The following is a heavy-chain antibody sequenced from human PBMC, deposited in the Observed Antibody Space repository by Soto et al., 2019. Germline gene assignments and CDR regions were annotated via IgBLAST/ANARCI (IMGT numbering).Heavy chain of an antibody. CDR1: RYSFTSYW. J-gene: IGHJ4*02. CDR2: IYPGDSDT. V-gene: IGHV5-51*01. D-gene: IGHD5-12*01. CDR3: ARPDAYSGYDTPNLIKVTTIRY. Sequence: GESLKISCKGSRYSFTSYWIDWVRQMPGKGLEWMGIIYPGDSDTRYSPSFQGQVTTSAAKSINTAHLQRNSLKASDTAMYYYARPDAYSGYDTPNLIKVTTIRYWGQVALVNVSS.